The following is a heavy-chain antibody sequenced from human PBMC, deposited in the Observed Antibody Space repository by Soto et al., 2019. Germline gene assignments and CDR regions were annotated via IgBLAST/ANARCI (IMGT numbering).Heavy chain of an antibody. D-gene: IGHD5-12*01. V-gene: IGHV4-30-4*01. CDR1: GGSISSGDYY. J-gene: IGHJ4*02. Sequence: SETLSLTCTVSGGSISSGDYYWSWIRQPPGKGLEWIGYIYYSGSTYYNPSLKSRVTISVDTSKNQFPLKLSSVTAADTAVYYCAREMATISGYFDYWGQGTLVTVSS. CDR2: IYYSGST. CDR3: AREMATISGYFDY.